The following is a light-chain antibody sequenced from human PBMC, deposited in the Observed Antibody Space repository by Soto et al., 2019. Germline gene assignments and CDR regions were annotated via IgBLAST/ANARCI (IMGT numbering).Light chain of an antibody. CDR1: HNITTY. CDR2: ATS. J-gene: IGKJ4*01. CDR3: QQSYINLT. V-gene: IGKV1-39*01. Sequence: DIQVTQSPSSLSASVGDRITITCRASHNITTYLSWYQQKPGKAPRLLMYATSNLQSGVPSRFSGSGSATDFTLTIASLQPEDFATYYCQQSYINLTFGGGTNVEIK.